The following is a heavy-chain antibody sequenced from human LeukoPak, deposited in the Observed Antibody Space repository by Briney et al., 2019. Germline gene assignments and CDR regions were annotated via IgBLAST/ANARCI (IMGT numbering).Heavy chain of an antibody. CDR2: ISGNGDDA. J-gene: IGHJ4*02. V-gene: IGHV3-23*01. CDR1: GFCFSNYG. CDR3: AKRDWPYYFDY. D-gene: IGHD3/OR15-3a*01. Sequence: GGSLRLSCAASGFCFSNYGINWVRQAPGKGLEWVSVISGNGDDAFYADSVKGRFRISRENSNNTVYLQMNSLRADDTAVYYCAKRDWPYYFDYWGQGTLVAVSS.